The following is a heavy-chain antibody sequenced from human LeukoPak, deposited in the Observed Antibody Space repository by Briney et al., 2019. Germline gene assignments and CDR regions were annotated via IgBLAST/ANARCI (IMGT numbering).Heavy chain of an antibody. CDR1: GGSISSSDYC. CDR3: ARVDYYGFDY. CDR2: IWPSGSS. V-gene: IGHV4-61*02. D-gene: IGHD4-17*01. J-gene: IGHJ4*02. Sequence: SETLSLTCTVSGGSISSSDYCWSWIRQPAGKGLEWIGRIWPSGSSNYNPSLKSRVTMSVDTSKNQFSLRLTSVTAADTAVYYCARVDYYGFDYWGQGTLVTVSS.